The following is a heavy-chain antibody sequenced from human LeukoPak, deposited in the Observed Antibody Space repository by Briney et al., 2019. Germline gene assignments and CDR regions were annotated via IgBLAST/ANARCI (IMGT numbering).Heavy chain of an antibody. CDR3: CRREQQLGWFDP. J-gene: IGHJ5*02. D-gene: IGHD6-13*01. CDR1: GGYFSTSY. Sequence: PSETLSLTCAVSGGYFSTSYWSWIRQPPGKGLEWISCINYSGSSKYYPSLKSGGTTSSDTSNNHVPLLLSSGIAADTAVYYFCRREQQLGWFDPWGQGTLVTVSS. V-gene: IGHV4-59*08. CDR2: INYSGSS.